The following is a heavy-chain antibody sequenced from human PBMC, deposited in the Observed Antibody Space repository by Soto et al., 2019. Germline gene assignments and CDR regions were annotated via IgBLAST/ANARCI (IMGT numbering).Heavy chain of an antibody. CDR3: ARDSPRTRGMDV. CDR2: ISYDGSNK. Sequence: PGGSLRLSCAASGFTFSSYAMHWFRQAPGKGLEWVAVISYDGSNKYYADSVKGRFTISRDNSKNTLYLQMNSLRAEDTAVYYCARDSPRTRGMDVWGQGTTVTVSS. J-gene: IGHJ6*02. CDR1: GFTFSSYA. V-gene: IGHV3-30-3*01.